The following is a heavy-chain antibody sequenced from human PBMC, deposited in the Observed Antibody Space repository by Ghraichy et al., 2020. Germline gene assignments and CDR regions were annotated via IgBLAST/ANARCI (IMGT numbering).Heavy chain of an antibody. CDR2: IIPIFGTA. CDR3: ARSVITFGGVIAQKKLDAFDI. CDR1: GGTFSSYA. J-gene: IGHJ3*02. Sequence: SVKVSCKASGGTFSSYAISWVRQAPGQGLEWMGGIIPIFGTANYAQKFQGRVTITADESTSTAYMELSSLRSEDTAVYYCARSVITFGGVIAQKKLDAFDIWGQGTMVTVSS. V-gene: IGHV1-69*13. D-gene: IGHD3-16*02.